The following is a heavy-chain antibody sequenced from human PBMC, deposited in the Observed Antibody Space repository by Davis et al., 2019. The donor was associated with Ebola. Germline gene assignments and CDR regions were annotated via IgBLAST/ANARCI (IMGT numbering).Heavy chain of an antibody. V-gene: IGHV3-15*01. CDR2: IKSKTDGGTT. J-gene: IGHJ4*02. D-gene: IGHD3-9*01. CDR1: GFTFSNAW. CDR3: TTDLMTVGYDILTGYSNFDY. Sequence: GESLKISCAASGFTFSNAWMSWVRQAPGKGLEWVGRIKSKTDGGTTDYAAPVKGRFTISRDDSKNTLYLQMNSLKTEDTAVYYCTTDLMTVGYDILTGYSNFDYWGQGTLVTVSS.